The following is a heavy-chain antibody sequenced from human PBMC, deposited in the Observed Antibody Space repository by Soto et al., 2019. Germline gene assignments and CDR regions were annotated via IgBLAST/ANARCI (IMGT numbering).Heavy chain of an antibody. J-gene: IGHJ6*02. CDR1: GYTFTDYW. CDR2: IYPGDSDT. V-gene: IGHV5-51*01. D-gene: IGHD2-2*01. CDR3: ARHISTFRYYYYAMDV. Sequence: GESLKISCKGAGYTFTDYWIGWVSQLPGKGLEWMGIIYPGDSDTRYSPSFQGHVTITVDKSTSTAYLQWNTLKASDTAMYYCARHISTFRYYYYAMDVWGQGTTVTVSS.